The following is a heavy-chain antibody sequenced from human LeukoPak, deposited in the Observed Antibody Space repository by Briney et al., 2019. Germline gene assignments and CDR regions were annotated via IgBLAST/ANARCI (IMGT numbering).Heavy chain of an antibody. J-gene: IGHJ6*03. CDR3: AREDQLIFLYYMDV. Sequence: GSLRLSCAASGFTFSIYAMSWVRQAPGGGRGWVSAIIGSGVSTYYTNSVKGPFTISTDNAKNSLYLQMNSLRDEDMAVYYCAREDQLIFLYYMDVWGKGTTVTISS. D-gene: IGHD2-21*01. V-gene: IGHV3-23*01. CDR1: GFTFSIYA. CDR2: IIGSGVST.